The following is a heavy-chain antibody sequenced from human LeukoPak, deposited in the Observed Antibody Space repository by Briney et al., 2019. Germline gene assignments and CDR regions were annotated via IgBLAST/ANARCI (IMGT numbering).Heavy chain of an antibody. Sequence: PSETLSLTCTVSGGSISSYYWSWIRQPPGKGLEWIGYIYYSGGTNYDPSLKSRVTISVDTSKNQFSLKLSSVTAADTAVYYCARALNWGSTWFEPSGQGTLVTVSS. V-gene: IGHV4-59*01. D-gene: IGHD7-27*01. CDR2: IYYSGGT. CDR1: GGSISSYY. CDR3: ARALNWGSTWFEP. J-gene: IGHJ5*02.